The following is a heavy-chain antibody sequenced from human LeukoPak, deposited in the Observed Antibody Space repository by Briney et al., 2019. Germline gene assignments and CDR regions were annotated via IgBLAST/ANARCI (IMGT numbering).Heavy chain of an antibody. CDR1: GFTFSSYG. V-gene: IGHV3-23*01. CDR2: ISGGGDST. D-gene: IGHD4/OR15-4a*01. Sequence: GGSLRLSCAASGFTFSSYGMSWVRQAPGEGLEWVSGISGGGDSTYYADSVKGRFTLSRDNSKNTLYLQMNSLTAEDTAVYYCAKFISARDYGHFSGRPFDYWGQGTLVTVSS. CDR3: AKFISARDYGHFSGRPFDY. J-gene: IGHJ4*02.